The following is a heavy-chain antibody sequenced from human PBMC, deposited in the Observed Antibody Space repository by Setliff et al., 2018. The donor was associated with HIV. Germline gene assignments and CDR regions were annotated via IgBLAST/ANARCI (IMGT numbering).Heavy chain of an antibody. CDR2: MYYSGST. D-gene: IGHD3-16*01. V-gene: IGHV4-59*01. CDR3: ARGGASSKYFQH. J-gene: IGHJ1*01. Sequence: SETLSLTCTVSGGSISSYYWSWIRQPPGKGLEWMGYMYYSGSTNYNPSLKSRLTISMDTSKNQFSLNLSSVTTADTAVYYCARGGASSKYFQHWGQGTLVTVSS. CDR1: GGSISSYY.